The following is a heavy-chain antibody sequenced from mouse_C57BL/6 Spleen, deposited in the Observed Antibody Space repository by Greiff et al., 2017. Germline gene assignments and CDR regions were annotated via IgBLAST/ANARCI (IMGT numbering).Heavy chain of an antibody. CDR3: ARVETLRSYFDY. J-gene: IGHJ2*01. D-gene: IGHD1-1*01. CDR1: GYTFTSYW. Sequence: VHLQQPGAELVKPGASVKLSCKASGYTFTSYWMQWVKQRPGQGLEWIGEIDPSDSYTNYNQKFKGKATLTVDTSSSTAYMQLSSLTSEDSAVYYCARVETLRSYFDYWGQGTTLTVSS. CDR2: IDPSDSYT. V-gene: IGHV1-50*01.